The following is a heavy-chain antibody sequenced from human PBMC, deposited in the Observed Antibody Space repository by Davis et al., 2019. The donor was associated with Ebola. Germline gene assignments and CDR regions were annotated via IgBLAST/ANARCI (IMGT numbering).Heavy chain of an antibody. CDR2: ISAYNGNT. Sequence: ASVKVSCKASGYTFTSYGISWVRQAPGQGLEWMGWISAYNGNTNYAQKLQGRVTMTTDTSTSTAYMELRSLRSDDTAVYYCARDRGWIQLSGLFDYWGQGTLVTVSS. V-gene: IGHV1-18*01. CDR3: ARDRGWIQLSGLFDY. CDR1: GYTFTSYG. D-gene: IGHD5-18*01. J-gene: IGHJ4*02.